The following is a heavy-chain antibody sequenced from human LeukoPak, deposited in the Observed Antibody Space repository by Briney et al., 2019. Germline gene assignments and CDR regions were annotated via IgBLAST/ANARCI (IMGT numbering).Heavy chain of an antibody. D-gene: IGHD3-10*01. Sequence: SETLSLTCAVSGYSINTGYSWGWIRQPPGKGLEWIGRVHYRGSTHYNPSLKSRVTISLDTSKNQFSLNLNSVTAADTAVYFCARVARVARDLDYYYYYMDVWGQGTTVTVSS. J-gene: IGHJ6*03. CDR1: GYSINTGYS. V-gene: IGHV4-38-2*01. CDR2: VHYRGST. CDR3: ARVARVARDLDYYYYYMDV.